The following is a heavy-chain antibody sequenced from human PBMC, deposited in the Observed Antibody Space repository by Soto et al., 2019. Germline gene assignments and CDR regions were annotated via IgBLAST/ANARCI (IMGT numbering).Heavy chain of an antibody. CDR2: IYWSGDE. V-gene: IGHV2-5*01. CDR1: GFSISTSGVG. CDR3: ARGLATLPVFAFDI. D-gene: IGHD1-1*01. J-gene: IGHJ3*02. Sequence: RPTLVNPTHTRTRTCSFSGFSISTSGVGGGWIRQSPGKALEWIALIYWSGDEHYRPSLKSRLSITKDTSKNHVVLIRTNMDPVDTASYYCARGLATLPVFAFDIWGQGTMVTVSS.